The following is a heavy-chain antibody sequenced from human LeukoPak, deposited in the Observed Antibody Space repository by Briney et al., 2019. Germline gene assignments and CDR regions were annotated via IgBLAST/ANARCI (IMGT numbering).Heavy chain of an antibody. D-gene: IGHD2-21*01. CDR1: GGSISSYY. J-gene: IGHJ3*02. Sequence: KPSETLSLTCTVAGGSISSYYWSWIRQPPGKGLEWLGYIYNRGSTNYTPSLRSRVTISVDTFKNQFSMKRCSVSAAETAVYFCARRGEVIASDAFDIWGQGTMVTVSS. CDR3: ARRGEVIASDAFDI. V-gene: IGHV4-59*01. CDR2: IYNRGST.